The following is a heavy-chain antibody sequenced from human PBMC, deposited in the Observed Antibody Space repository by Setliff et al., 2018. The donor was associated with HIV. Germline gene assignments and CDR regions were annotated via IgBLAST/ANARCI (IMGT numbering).Heavy chain of an antibody. CDR1: GYSISSGYY. CDR2: IYHSGST. J-gene: IGHJ3*02. CDR3: ARDGGGYDFWSGYYISHDAFDI. V-gene: IGHV4-38-2*02. D-gene: IGHD3-3*01. Sequence: PSETLSLTCAVSGYSISSGYYWGWIRQPPGKGLEWIGSIYHSGSTYYNPSLKSRVTISVDTSKNQFSLKLSSVTAADTAVYYCARDGGGYDFWSGYYISHDAFDIWGQGTMVTVSS.